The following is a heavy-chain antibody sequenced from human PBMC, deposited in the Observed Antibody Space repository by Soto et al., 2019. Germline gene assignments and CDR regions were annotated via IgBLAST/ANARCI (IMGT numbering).Heavy chain of an antibody. CDR2: ISYDGSNK. J-gene: IGHJ6*02. Sequence: QVQLVESGGGVVQPGRSLRLSCAASGFTFSSYAMHWVRQAPGKGLEWVAVISYDGSNKYYADSVKGRFTISRDNSKNTLHLQMNSLRAEDTAVYYRARVRLRLGWNYYYGMDVWGQGTTVTVSS. D-gene: IGHD3-16*01. CDR1: GFTFSSYA. V-gene: IGHV3-30-3*01. CDR3: ARVRLRLGWNYYYGMDV.